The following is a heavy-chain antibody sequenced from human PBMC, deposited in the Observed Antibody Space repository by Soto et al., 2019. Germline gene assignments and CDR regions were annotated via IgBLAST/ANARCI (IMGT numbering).Heavy chain of an antibody. Sequence: SETLSLTCAVYGGYLRGYYWSWIRQPPGKGLEWIGQINHSGSSNYNPSLKSRVTISVDTSQNHFSLELSSVTAADTAMYYCARRPDGFDYWGQGTPVTVSS. V-gene: IGHV4-34*01. J-gene: IGHJ4*02. CDR3: ARRPDGFDY. CDR2: INHSGSS. CDR1: GGYLRGYY.